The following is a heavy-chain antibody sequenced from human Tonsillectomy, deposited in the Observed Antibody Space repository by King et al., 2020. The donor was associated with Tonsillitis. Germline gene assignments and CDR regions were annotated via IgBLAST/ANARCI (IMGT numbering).Heavy chain of an antibody. J-gene: IGHJ4*02. D-gene: IGHD6-19*01. CDR3: ATWGIAVAEPDY. Sequence: QLVQSGAEVKKPGASVKVSCKASGFTFTSYDINWIRQAAGKGLEWRGWMDPNSGSTNYAQKFQGRVTMTGNTSMTTAYMELSSLRSEDTAVYYCATWGIAVAEPDYWGQGTLVTVSS. CDR2: MDPNSGST. V-gene: IGHV1-8*01. CDR1: GFTFTSYD.